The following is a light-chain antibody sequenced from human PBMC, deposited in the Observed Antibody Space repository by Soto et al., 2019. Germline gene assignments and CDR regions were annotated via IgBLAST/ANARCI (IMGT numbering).Light chain of an antibody. CDR3: QQLNSYPLT. V-gene: IGKV1-9*01. Sequence: DIQLTQSPSFLSASVGDRVTITCRASQGISSYLAWYQQKPGKAPKLLIYAASTLHSGVPSRFSGSGSGTEFTLTISSLQPEDFATYYCQQLNSYPLTFGGGAKVEIE. CDR2: AAS. CDR1: QGISSY. J-gene: IGKJ4*01.